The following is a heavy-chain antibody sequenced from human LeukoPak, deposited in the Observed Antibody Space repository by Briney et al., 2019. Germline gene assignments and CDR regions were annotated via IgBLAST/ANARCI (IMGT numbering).Heavy chain of an antibody. Sequence: SETLSLTCTVSGGSISSYYWSWIRQPPGKGLEWIGYIYYSGSTNYNPSLKSRVTISVDTSKNQFSLKLSSVTAADTAVYYCARRLAVAGVDAFDIWGQGTMVTASS. CDR1: GGSISSYY. D-gene: IGHD6-19*01. J-gene: IGHJ3*02. V-gene: IGHV4-59*01. CDR3: ARRLAVAGVDAFDI. CDR2: IYYSGST.